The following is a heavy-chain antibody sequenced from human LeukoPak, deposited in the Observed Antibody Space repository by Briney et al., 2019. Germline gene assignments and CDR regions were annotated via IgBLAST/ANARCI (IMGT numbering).Heavy chain of an antibody. Sequence: GGSLRLSCAASGFLISDYYMNWIRQAPGKGLEWLSSISTSGTTIYYADSVKGQFTISRDNAKNSLYLQTNSLRADDTAVYYCARVRVATTGRYDALNLWGQGTMVTVSS. J-gene: IGHJ3*01. CDR3: ARVRVATTGRYDALNL. D-gene: IGHD5-12*01. CDR1: GFLISDYY. V-gene: IGHV3-11*04. CDR2: ISTSGTTI.